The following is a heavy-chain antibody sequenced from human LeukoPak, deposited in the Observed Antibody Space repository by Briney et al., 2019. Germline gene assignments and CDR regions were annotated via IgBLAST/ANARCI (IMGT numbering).Heavy chain of an antibody. V-gene: IGHV1-18*01. D-gene: IGHD1-26*01. Sequence: GASVKVSGKASGYTFTSYGISWVRQTPGQGLEWMGWISAYNGNTNYAQKLQVRVTMTTDTSTSTAYMELRSLRSDDTAVYYCARVQVRSGSYWFDPWGQGTLVTVSS. CDR2: ISAYNGNT. CDR1: GYTFTSYG. J-gene: IGHJ5*02. CDR3: ARVQVRSGSYWFDP.